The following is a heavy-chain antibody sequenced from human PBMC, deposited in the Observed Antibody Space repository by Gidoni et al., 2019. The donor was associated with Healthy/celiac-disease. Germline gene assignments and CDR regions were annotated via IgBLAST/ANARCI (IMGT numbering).Heavy chain of an antibody. V-gene: IGHV5-51*01. D-gene: IGHD4-17*01. Sequence: EVQLVQSGAEVNKPGESLKISCKVSGYSFTSYWIGWVRQMPGKGLEWMGIIYPGDSDTRYSPSFQGQVTISADKSISTAYLQWSSLKASDTAMYYCARSMTTVTTNYGMDVWGQGTTVTVSS. CDR1: GYSFTSYW. J-gene: IGHJ6*02. CDR2: IYPGDSDT. CDR3: ARSMTTVTTNYGMDV.